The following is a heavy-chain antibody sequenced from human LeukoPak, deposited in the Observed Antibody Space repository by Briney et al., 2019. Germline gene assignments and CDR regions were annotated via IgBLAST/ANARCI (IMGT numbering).Heavy chain of an antibody. CDR1: GGSISSYY. J-gene: IGHJ4*02. Sequence: SETLSFTCTVSGGSISSYYWSWVRQPPAKGLEWIGYIYYSGSTNYNPSLKSRVTISVDTSKNQFSLKLSSVTAADTAVYYCARVGGGDFCSGYSLGYWGQGTLVTVSS. V-gene: IGHV4-59*01. D-gene: IGHD3-3*01. CDR2: IYYSGST. CDR3: ARVGGGDFCSGYSLGY.